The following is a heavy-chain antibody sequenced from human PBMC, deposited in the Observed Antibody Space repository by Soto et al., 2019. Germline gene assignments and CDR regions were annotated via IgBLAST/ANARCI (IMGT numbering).Heavy chain of an antibody. CDR3: ASDDFWSDLDYYYYGMDV. V-gene: IGHV3-7*05. Sequence: EVQLVESGGGLVQPGGSLRLSCAASGFTFSSYWMSWVRQAPGKGLEWVANIKQDGSEKYYVDSVKGRFTISRDNAKNSLYLQMNSLRADDTDMYYCASDDFWSDLDYYYYGMDVWGQGTTVTVSS. J-gene: IGHJ6*02. CDR1: GFTFSSYW. CDR2: IKQDGSEK. D-gene: IGHD3-3*01.